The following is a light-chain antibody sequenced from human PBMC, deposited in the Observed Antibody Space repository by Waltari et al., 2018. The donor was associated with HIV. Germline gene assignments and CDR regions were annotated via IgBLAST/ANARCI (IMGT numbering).Light chain of an antibody. CDR1: RSNIGSKY. CDR3: TAWDDSLSGVV. CDR2: RNN. J-gene: IGLJ2*01. V-gene: IGLV1-47*01. Sequence: QSVLTQPPSASGTPGQRVTISCSGSRSNIGSKYVYWYQQLPGTAPKLLIYRNNQRPQGVPDRFSGSKSGTSASLAISGLRSEDEADYYCTAWDDSLSGVVFGGGTKLTVL.